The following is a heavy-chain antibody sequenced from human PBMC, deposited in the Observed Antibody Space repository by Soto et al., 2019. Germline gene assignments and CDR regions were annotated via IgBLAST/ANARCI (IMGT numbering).Heavy chain of an antibody. CDR3: ARGDSDYGDYEGFVY. CDR2: ISYDGSNK. J-gene: IGHJ4*02. V-gene: IGHV3-30-3*01. Sequence: QVQLVESGGGVVQPGRSLRLSCAASGFTFSSYAMHWVRQAPGKGLEWVAVISYDGSNKYYADSVKGRFTISRDNSKNPLYLQMNRLRAEDTAVYYCARGDSDYGDYEGFVYWGQGTLVTVSS. CDR1: GFTFSSYA. D-gene: IGHD4-17*01.